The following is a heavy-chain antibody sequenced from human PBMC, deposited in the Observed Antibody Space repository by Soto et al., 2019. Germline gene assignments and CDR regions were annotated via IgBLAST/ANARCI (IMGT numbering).Heavy chain of an antibody. D-gene: IGHD5-18*01. J-gene: IGHJ6*02. V-gene: IGHV3-43*01. CDR3: AKDVNVDPALITGYFFYGLDV. Sequence: PGGSLRLSCAASGFIFDDYTMHWVRQAPGKGLEWVSLITWDGVRTFYADSVKGRFTISRDNSRNSLYLQMDSLRTEDTALYYCAKDVNVDPALITGYFFYGLDVWGQGTTVTVSS. CDR1: GFIFDDYT. CDR2: ITWDGVRT.